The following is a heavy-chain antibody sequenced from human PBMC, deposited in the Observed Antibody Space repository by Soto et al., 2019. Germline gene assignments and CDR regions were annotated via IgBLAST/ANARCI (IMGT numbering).Heavy chain of an antibody. D-gene: IGHD4-17*01. CDR1: GFTFSTYW. J-gene: IGHJ4*02. CDR3: ATLSHGDYFDS. Sequence: EVQLVESGGGLVQPGGSLRLSCAASGFTFSTYWMSWVRQAPGKGLEWVANIKQDGSEKNYVDSVKGRFTISRDNAKNPLYLQMNSLRAEDTAVYYCATLSHGDYFDSWGQGTPVTVSS. CDR2: IKQDGSEK. V-gene: IGHV3-7*01.